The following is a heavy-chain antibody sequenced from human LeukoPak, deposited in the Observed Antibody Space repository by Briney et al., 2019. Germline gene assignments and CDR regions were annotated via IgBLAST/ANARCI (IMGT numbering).Heavy chain of an antibody. V-gene: IGHV4-59*01. D-gene: IGHD3-10*01. CDR2: IYYSGST. Sequence: PGGSLRLSCAASGFTFSSYWMHWIRQPPGKGLEWIGYIYYSGSTNYTPSLKSRVTISVDTSKNQFSLKLSSVTAADTAVYYCARVPMGYYYYYYMDVWGKGTTVTVSS. CDR3: ARVPMGYYYYYYMDV. J-gene: IGHJ6*03. CDR1: GFTFSSYW.